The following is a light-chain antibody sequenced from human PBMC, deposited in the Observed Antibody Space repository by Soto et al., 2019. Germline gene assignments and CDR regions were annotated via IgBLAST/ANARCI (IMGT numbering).Light chain of an antibody. CDR3: QQYNDWPLT. CDR1: QSITNK. V-gene: IGKV3-15*01. Sequence: EVVMTQSPPTLSVSQGDRVTLSCRAGQSITNKLAWYQQKPGQGPSLLIYGASTRETGVPARFSGSGSGTEFTLIISSLQSEDCAVYYCQQYNDWPLTFGGGTRVEIK. J-gene: IGKJ4*01. CDR2: GAS.